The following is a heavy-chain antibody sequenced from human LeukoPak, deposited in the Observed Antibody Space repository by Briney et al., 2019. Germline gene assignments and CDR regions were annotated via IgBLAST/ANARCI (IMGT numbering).Heavy chain of an antibody. CDR3: AKEQAAAGPLDY. CDR2: ISYDGGKK. CDR1: GFTFSSHD. V-gene: IGHV3-30*18. Sequence: GGSLRLSCVASGFTFSSHDMHWVRQAPGKGLEWVAIISYDGGKKDYAESVKGRFTISRDNSKNTLYLQMNSLRAEDTAVYYCAKEQAAAGPLDYWGQGTLVAVSS. D-gene: IGHD6-13*01. J-gene: IGHJ4*02.